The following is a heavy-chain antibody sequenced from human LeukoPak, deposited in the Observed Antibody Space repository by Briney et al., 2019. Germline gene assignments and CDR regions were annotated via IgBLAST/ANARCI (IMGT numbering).Heavy chain of an antibody. CDR1: GFTFSSYA. J-gene: IGHJ4*02. D-gene: IGHD2-8*02. CDR2: ISNDGNID. Sequence: GGSLRLSCAASGFTFSSYAMHWVRQPPGKGLEWVATISNDGNIDYYADSVKGRFTISRDNSKDTLDLQMNSLRDEDTAEYYCARDRTVLAVSATYYWGRGALVTVSS. CDR3: ARDRTVLAVSATYY. V-gene: IGHV3-30*14.